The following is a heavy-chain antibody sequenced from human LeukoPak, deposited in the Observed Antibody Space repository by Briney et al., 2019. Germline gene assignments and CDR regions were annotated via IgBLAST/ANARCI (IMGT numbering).Heavy chain of an antibody. D-gene: IGHD2-21*02. Sequence: SVKVSCKASGGTFSSYAISWVRQAPGQGLEWMGRIIPILGIANYAQKFQGRVTITADKSTSTAYMELSSLRSEDTAVYYCARDKVVTAISNGMDVWGQGATVTVSS. CDR3: ARDKVVTAISNGMDV. J-gene: IGHJ6*02. CDR1: GGTFSSYA. CDR2: IIPILGIA. V-gene: IGHV1-69*04.